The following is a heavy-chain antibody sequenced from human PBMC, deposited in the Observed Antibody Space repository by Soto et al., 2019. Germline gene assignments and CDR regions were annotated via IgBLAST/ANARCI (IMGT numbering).Heavy chain of an antibody. CDR1: GGTLSRSA. Sequence: QVQLVQSGAEVKKPGSSVKVSCKASGGTLSRSAISWVRQAPGQGLEWMGGIIPIFGPAIYAQKFRGRVSIIADESTRHAYMEMSSLRSDDTAVYYCGTGSSWTKVESWGQGTLVTVSS. CDR2: IIPIFGPA. J-gene: IGHJ4*02. CDR3: GTGSSWTKVES. D-gene: IGHD6-13*01. V-gene: IGHV1-69*01.